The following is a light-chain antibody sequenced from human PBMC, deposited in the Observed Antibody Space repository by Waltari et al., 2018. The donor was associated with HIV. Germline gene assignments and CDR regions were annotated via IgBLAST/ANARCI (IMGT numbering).Light chain of an antibody. Sequence: QSALTQPASVSGSLGQSVAISCSGSTSHIAGSPHSVAWYQQHAGKPPKLLIYDVNKRPSGVSDRFSGFRSGNMASLTISGLQTDDESIYFCSSYSTTNTFVVFGGGTKVTVL. CDR3: SSYSTTNTFVV. CDR1: TSHIAGSPHS. CDR2: DVN. J-gene: IGLJ2*01. V-gene: IGLV2-14*03.